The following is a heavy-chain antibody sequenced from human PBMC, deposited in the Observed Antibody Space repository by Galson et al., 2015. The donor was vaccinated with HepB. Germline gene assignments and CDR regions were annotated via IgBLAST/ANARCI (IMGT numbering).Heavy chain of an antibody. J-gene: IGHJ4*02. CDR2: IRGSGDTT. CDR1: GFTFGSYA. D-gene: IGHD2/OR15-2a*01. CDR3: VRGTFSPGLDY. Sequence: SLRLSCAASGFTFGSYAMTWVRQAPEKGLEWVSVIRGSGDTTYYAASVKGRFTISRDNAKSSLYLQMNSLRDDDTAVYYCVRGTFSPGLDYWGRGALVTISS. V-gene: IGHV3-23*01.